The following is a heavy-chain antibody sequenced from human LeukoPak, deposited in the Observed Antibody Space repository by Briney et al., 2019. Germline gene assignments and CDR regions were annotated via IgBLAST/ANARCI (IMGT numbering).Heavy chain of an antibody. J-gene: IGHJ4*02. CDR2: IYYSGST. D-gene: IGHD6-13*01. CDR1: GGSISSYY. V-gene: IGHV4-59*01. Sequence: PSETLSLTCTVSGGSISSYYWSWIRQPPGKGLEWIGYIYYSGSTNYNPSLKSRVTISVETSKNEFSLKLRSVTAADTAVYYCARVTGYRIEDYFDYWGQGTLVTVSS. CDR3: ARVTGYRIEDYFDY.